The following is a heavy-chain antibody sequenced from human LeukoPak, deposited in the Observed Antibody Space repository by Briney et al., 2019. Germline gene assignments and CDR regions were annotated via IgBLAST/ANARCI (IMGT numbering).Heavy chain of an antibody. V-gene: IGHV3-23*01. J-gene: IGHJ4*02. CDR2: IAGNTGST. CDR3: AKAGDTYYGFLVAF. Sequence: GGSLRLSCTGSGFTFRNYAMTWVRQAPGKGLEWISAIAGNTGSTYYADSVKGRFTVSRDNSKNTLYLQMNSLRAEDTALYYCAKAGDTYYGFLVAFWGQGTLVTVSS. D-gene: IGHD3-3*01. CDR1: GFTFRNYA.